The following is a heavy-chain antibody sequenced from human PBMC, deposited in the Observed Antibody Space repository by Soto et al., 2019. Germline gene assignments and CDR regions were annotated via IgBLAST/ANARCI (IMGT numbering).Heavy chain of an antibody. CDR2: INHSGST. V-gene: IGHV4-34*01. CDR1: GGSFSGYY. Sequence: QVQLQQWGAGLLKPSETLSLTCAVYGGSFSGYYWCWIRQPPGKGLEWIGEINHSGSTNYNPSLKSRVTISVDTSKSELSLKLSSVTAADTAVYDCARGGDGSGSSIDYWGQGTMVTVSS. J-gene: IGHJ4*02. CDR3: ARGGDGSGSSIDY. D-gene: IGHD3-10*01.